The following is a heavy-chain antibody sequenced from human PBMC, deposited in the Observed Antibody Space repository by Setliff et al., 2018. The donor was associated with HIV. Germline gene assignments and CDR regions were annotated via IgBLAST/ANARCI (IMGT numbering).Heavy chain of an antibody. J-gene: IGHJ4*02. Sequence: ASVKVSCKASGYTFTSYYMHWVRQAPGQGLEWVGIINPSGGSTSYAQKFQGRVTMTRDTSTSTVYMELSSLRSEDTAVYYCARGIRVDTAMVTDLFDYWGQGTLVTVSS. CDR3: ARGIRVDTAMVTDLFDY. V-gene: IGHV1-46*01. CDR1: GYTFTSYY. CDR2: INPSGGST. D-gene: IGHD5-18*01.